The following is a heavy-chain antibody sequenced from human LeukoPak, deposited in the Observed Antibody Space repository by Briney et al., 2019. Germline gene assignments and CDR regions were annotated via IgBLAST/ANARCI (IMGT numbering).Heavy chain of an antibody. CDR1: GGSFSSSSYY. CDR3: ARRGWYSDY. D-gene: IGHD1-26*01. Sequence: SETLSLTCTVSGGSFSSSSYYWGWIRQPPGKGLEWVGSINYRGSNYHNSSLKSRVTMSVDTSKNQFSLKLSSVTAADTAVYYCARRGWYSDYWGQGTLVTVSS. V-gene: IGHV4-39*07. J-gene: IGHJ4*02. CDR2: INYRGSN.